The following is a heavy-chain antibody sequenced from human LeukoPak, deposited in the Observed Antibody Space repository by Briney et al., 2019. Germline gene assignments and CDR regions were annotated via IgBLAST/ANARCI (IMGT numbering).Heavy chain of an antibody. CDR1: GYTLTELS. CDR2: FDPEDGET. CDR3: ARDRYSSGQRGIGAEYFQH. J-gene: IGHJ1*01. D-gene: IGHD6-19*01. Sequence: ASVKVSCKVSGYTLTELSMHWVRQAPGKGLEWMGGFDPEDGETIYAQKFQGRVTTTRDTSISTAYMELSRLRSDDTAVYYCARDRYSSGQRGIGAEYFQHWGQGTLVTVSS. V-gene: IGHV1-24*01.